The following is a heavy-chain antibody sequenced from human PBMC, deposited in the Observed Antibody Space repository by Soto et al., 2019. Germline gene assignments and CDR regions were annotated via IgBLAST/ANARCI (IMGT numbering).Heavy chain of an antibody. CDR2: ISSSSSTI. D-gene: IGHD5-18*01. V-gene: IGHV3-48*02. CDR3: ARDRGYTYGFDF. Sequence: EVQLVESGGSLVQPGGSLRLSCAASRLTFTSYSMNWVRQAPGKGLEWVSFISSSSSTIYYADSVKGRFTISRDNAKNSLYLQMNSLRDEDTAVYYCARDRGYTYGFDFWGQGALVTVS. CDR1: RLTFTSYS. J-gene: IGHJ4*02.